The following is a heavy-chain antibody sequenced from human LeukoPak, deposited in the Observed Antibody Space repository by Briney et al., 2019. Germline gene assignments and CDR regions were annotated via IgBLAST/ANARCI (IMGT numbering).Heavy chain of an antibody. V-gene: IGHV4-31*03. CDR2: IYYSGST. CDR3: ARSQGLYGADSVDAFDI. J-gene: IGHJ3*02. D-gene: IGHD4-17*01. CDR1: GGSISSGGYY. Sequence: SETLSLTCTVSGGSISSGGYYWSWIRQHPGKGLEWIGYIYYSGSTYYNPSLKSRLTISLDTSKNQFSLKLSSVTAADTAVYFCARSQGLYGADSVDAFDIWGQGTVVSVSS.